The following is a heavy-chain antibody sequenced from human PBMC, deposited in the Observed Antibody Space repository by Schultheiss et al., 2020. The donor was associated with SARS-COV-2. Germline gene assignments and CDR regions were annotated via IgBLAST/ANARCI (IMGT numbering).Heavy chain of an antibody. CDR3: ARSRRGSYGGYYFDY. Sequence: SETLSLTCTVSGGSISSYYWSWIRQPPGKGLEWIGYIYYSGSTKYNPSLKSRVTISVDTSKNQFSLKLSSVTAADTAVYYCARSRRGSYGGYYFDYWGQGTLVTVSS. D-gene: IGHD1-26*01. CDR1: GGSISSYY. J-gene: IGHJ4*02. CDR2: IYYSGST. V-gene: IGHV4-59*12.